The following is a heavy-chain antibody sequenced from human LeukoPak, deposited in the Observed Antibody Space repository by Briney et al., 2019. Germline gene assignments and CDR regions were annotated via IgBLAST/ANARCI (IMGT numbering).Heavy chain of an antibody. J-gene: IGHJ4*02. CDR3: ARDVSPDC. Sequence: PSETLSLTCTVSGGSISTYYWTWIRQPAGKGLEWIGRIHNSGSTRYNPSLKSRVTMSLDTSKNQFSLNLGSVTAADTAVHYCARDVSPDCWGQGTLVIVSS. D-gene: IGHD5/OR15-5a*01. V-gene: IGHV4-4*07. CDR2: IHNSGST. CDR1: GGSISTYY.